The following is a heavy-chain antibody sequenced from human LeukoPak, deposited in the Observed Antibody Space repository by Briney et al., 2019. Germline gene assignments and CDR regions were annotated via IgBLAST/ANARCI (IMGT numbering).Heavy chain of an antibody. V-gene: IGHV4-39*01. CDR1: GGSISSSSYY. D-gene: IGHD3-22*01. CDR2: IYYSGST. J-gene: IGHJ6*02. Sequence: PSETLSLTCTVSGGSISSSSYYWGWIRQPPGKGLEWIGSIYYSGSTYYNPSLKSRVTISVDTSKNQFSLKLSSVTAADTAVYYCARASYYYDSSGYYYEAGMDVWGQGTTVTVSS. CDR3: ARASYYYDSSGYYYEAGMDV.